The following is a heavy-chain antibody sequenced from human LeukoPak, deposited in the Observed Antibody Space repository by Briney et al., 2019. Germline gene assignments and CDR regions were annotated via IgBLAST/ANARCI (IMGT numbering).Heavy chain of an antibody. D-gene: IGHD1-26*01. CDR1: GYTFTVYF. CDR2: INPNSGAT. Sequence: ASMKVSCKASGYTFTVYFIHWVRQAPGQGLEWMGRINPNSGATDYAQKFQGRVTMTRDTSISTAYMELSSLKSDDTAVYYCAKIGSSHDFDYWSQGTLITVSS. V-gene: IGHV1-2*06. J-gene: IGHJ4*02. CDR3: AKIGSSHDFDY.